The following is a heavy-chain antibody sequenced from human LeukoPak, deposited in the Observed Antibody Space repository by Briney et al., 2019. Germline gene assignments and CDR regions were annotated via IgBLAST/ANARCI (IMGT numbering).Heavy chain of an antibody. J-gene: IGHJ4*02. V-gene: IGHV3-21*01. CDR2: INKGGNFM. Sequence: GGSLRLSCAASRFTFRDYTMNWVRQAPGKGLEWVSAINKGGNFMKHADSVKGRFIVSRDNAKNFLFLQMNSLRVEDTAVYFCTREVLAVLEPATNTMDYWGQGTRVTVSS. CDR1: RFTFRDYT. CDR3: TREVLAVLEPATNTMDY. D-gene: IGHD2-2*01.